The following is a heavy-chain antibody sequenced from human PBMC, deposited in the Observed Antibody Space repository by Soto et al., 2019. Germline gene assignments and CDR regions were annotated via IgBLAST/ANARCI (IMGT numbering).Heavy chain of an antibody. J-gene: IGHJ4*02. D-gene: IGHD2-8*01. V-gene: IGHV3-23*01. CDR1: GFTFSSYA. CDR2: ISGSGGST. Sequence: EVQLLESGGGLVQPGGSLRLSCAASGFTFSSYAMSWVRQAPGKGLEWVSAISGSGGSTYYADSVKGRFTISRDNSKNTLYLQMNSLRAEDTAVYYCAKGGLGYCTNGVCYPNDYWGQGTLVTVSS. CDR3: AKGGLGYCTNGVCYPNDY.